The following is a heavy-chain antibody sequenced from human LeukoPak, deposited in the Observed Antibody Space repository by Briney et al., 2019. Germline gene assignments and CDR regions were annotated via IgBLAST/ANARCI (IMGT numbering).Heavy chain of an antibody. V-gene: IGHV3-23*01. CDR1: GFTFSIYA. J-gene: IGHJ4*02. Sequence: GGSLRLSCAASGFTFSIYAMNWVRQAPGKGLEWVSAISGSGGSTYYADSVKGRFTISRDNSKNTVYLQMNSLRAEDTAIYYCAKVGGGYSDYDPDYWGQGTLVTVSS. CDR2: ISGSGGST. D-gene: IGHD5-12*01. CDR3: AKVGGGYSDYDPDY.